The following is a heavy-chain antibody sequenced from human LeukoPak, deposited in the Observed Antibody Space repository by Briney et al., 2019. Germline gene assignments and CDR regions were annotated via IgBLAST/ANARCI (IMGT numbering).Heavy chain of an antibody. D-gene: IGHD6-13*01. V-gene: IGHV3-15*01. J-gene: IGHJ4*02. Sequence: GGSLRLSCAASGFTFSHAWMSWVRQAPGKGLEWVGRIKSKTDGGTTDYAAPVKGRFTISRDDSKNTLYLQMNSLKTEDTAVYYCTTGASSWVRGYYFDYWGQGTLVTVSS. CDR3: TTGASSWVRGYYFDY. CDR2: IKSKTDGGTT. CDR1: GFTFSHAW.